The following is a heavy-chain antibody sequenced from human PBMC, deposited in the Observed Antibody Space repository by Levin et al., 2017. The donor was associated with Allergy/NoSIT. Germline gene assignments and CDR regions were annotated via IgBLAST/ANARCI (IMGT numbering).Heavy chain of an antibody. CDR3: ARQTGTPGAAAGLIDY. CDR1: GASISSTNYY. J-gene: IGHJ4*02. D-gene: IGHD6-13*01. CDR2: IYYSGSP. Sequence: SQTLSLTCSVSGASISSTNYYWGWVRQPPGKGLEWIATIYYSGSPYYNPSLRGRVTTSVDTSRNQFSLNLNSVTAADTAVYYCARQTGTPGAAAGLIDYWGQGTLVTVSS. V-gene: IGHV4-39*01.